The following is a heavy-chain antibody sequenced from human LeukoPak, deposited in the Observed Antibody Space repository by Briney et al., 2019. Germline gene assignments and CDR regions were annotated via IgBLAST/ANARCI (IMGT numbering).Heavy chain of an antibody. J-gene: IGHJ3*02. D-gene: IGHD3-22*01. CDR3: ARGAPYYYDSSGYYSNDAFDI. Sequence: SETLSLTCTVSGGSISSYYWSWIRQPAGKGLEWIGRIYASGSINYNPSLKSRVTMSVDTSKNQLSLKLTSVTAADTAVYYCARGAPYYYDSSGYYSNDAFDIWGQGTMVTVSS. CDR2: IYASGSI. V-gene: IGHV4-4*07. CDR1: GGSISSYY.